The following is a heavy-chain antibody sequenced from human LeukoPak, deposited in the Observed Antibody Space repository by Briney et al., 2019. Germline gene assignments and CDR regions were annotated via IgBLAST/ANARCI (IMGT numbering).Heavy chain of an antibody. CDR3: AKVGVWFLQLQPLYYFDY. V-gene: IGHV3-33*06. Sequence: PGGSLRLSCAASGFTFSSYGMHWVRQAPGKGLEWVAVIWYDGSNKYYADSVKGRFTISRDNSKNTLYLQMNSLGAEDTAVYYCAKVGVWFLQLQPLYYFDYWGQGTLVTVSS. CDR1: GFTFSSYG. CDR2: IWYDGSNK. J-gene: IGHJ4*02. D-gene: IGHD5-24*01.